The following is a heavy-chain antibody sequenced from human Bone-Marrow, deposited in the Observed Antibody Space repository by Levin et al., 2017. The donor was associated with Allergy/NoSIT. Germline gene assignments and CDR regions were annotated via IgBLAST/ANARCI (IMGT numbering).Heavy chain of an antibody. CDR1: GFTFSDHY. CDR2: IRNKVNSYTT. J-gene: IGHJ6*02. CDR3: TRGASEKKDNYYYYALDV. D-gene: IGHD1-26*01. Sequence: QPGGSLRLSCAASGFTFSDHYMDWVRQAPGEGLEWVGRIRNKVNSYTTEYAASVKGRFTIARDDSINSLDLQMNSLKTEDTAVYYCTRGASEKKDNYYYYALDVWGQGTTVTVSS. V-gene: IGHV3-72*01.